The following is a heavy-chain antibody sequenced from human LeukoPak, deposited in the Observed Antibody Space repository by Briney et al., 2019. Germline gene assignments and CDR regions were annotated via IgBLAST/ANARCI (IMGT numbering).Heavy chain of an antibody. CDR2: IYTSGST. D-gene: IGHD3-22*01. Sequence: SQRMSLTCTVAAGSISSGSYYWSWIRQPAGKGLEWTGRIYTSGSTNYNPSLKSRVTISVDTSKNQFSLKLSSVTAADTAVYYCARVMYDSSGYYYVPDAFDIWGQGTMFTAS. J-gene: IGHJ3*02. CDR1: AGSISSGSYY. V-gene: IGHV4-61*02. CDR3: ARVMYDSSGYYYVPDAFDI.